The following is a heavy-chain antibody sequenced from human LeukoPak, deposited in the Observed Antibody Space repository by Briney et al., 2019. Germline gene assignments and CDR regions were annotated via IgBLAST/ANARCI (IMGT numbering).Heavy chain of an antibody. J-gene: IGHJ6*02. D-gene: IGHD6-13*01. CDR3: AKGLYSSSWYVGYYYYYGMDV. CDR1: GFTFSSYG. V-gene: IGHV3-30*18. CDR2: ISYDGSNK. Sequence: GGSLRLSCAASGFTFSSYGMHWVRQAQGKGLEWVAVISYDGSNKYYADSVKGRFTISRDNSKNTLYLQMNSLRAEDTAVYYCAKGLYSSSWYVGYYYYYGMDVWGQGTSVTVSS.